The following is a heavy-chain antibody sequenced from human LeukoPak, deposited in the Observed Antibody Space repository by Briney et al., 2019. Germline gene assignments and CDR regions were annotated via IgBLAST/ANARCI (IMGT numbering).Heavy chain of an antibody. CDR3: ARGVVVVLVAFDI. D-gene: IGHD2-2*01. V-gene: IGHV4-34*01. J-gene: IGHJ3*02. CDR2: INYSGST. CDR1: GGSFSGYY. Sequence: SETLSLTCAVYGGSFSGYYWSWIRQPPGKGLEWIGEINYSGSTNYNPSLKSRVTISVDTSKNQFSLKLSSVTAADTAVYYCARGVVVVLVAFDIWGQGTMVTVSS.